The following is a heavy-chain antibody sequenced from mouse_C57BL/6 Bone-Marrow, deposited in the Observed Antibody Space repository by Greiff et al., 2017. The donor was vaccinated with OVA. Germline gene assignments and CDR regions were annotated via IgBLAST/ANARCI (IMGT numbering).Heavy chain of an antibody. CDR2: IHPAGSDT. V-gene: IGHV1-74*01. Sequence: QVHVQQPGADLVKPGASVKVSCKASGYTCTSYWMHWVKQRPGQGLEWIGWIHPAGSDTNYNQKFKGEATLTVDKSSSTAYMQLSSRTSEDSAVYDCAIRSFDGYWYMGDWGQGTTVTVSS. CDR1: GYTCTSYW. J-gene: IGHJ4*01. CDR3: AIRSFDGYWYMGD. D-gene: IGHD2-3*01.